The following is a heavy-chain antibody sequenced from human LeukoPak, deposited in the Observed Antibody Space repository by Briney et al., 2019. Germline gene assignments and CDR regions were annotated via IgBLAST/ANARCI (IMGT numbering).Heavy chain of an antibody. J-gene: IGHJ4*02. CDR1: GGSISNFY. CDR3: AMVGDTSGYFYYFDY. V-gene: IGHV4-59*08. D-gene: IGHD3-22*01. CDR2: ISYRGGT. Sequence: SETLSLTCAVSGGSISNFYWRWVRQPPGEGLEWIGYISYRGGTTYNPSLKSRVSMSLDTSKNQFSLRLSSVTAADRALYYCAMVGDTSGYFYYFDYWGQETLVTVSS.